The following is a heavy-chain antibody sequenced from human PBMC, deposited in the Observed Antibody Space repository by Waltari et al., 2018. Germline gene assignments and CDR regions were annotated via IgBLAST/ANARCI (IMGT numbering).Heavy chain of an antibody. CDR2: ISGSGGST. CDR3: AKDHTSYYYDSSGYYYFDY. Sequence: EVQLLESGGGLVQPGGSLRLSCAASRFTFRSYAMSWVRQAPGKGLEGVSGISGSGGSTYYANSVKGRFTISRDNSKNTLYLQMNSLRAEDTAVYYCAKDHTSYYYDSSGYYYFDYWGQGTLVTVSS. J-gene: IGHJ4*02. D-gene: IGHD3-22*01. V-gene: IGHV3-23*01. CDR1: RFTFRSYA.